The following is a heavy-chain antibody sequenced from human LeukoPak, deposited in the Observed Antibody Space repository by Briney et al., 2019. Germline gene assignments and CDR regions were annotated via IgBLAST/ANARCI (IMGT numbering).Heavy chain of an antibody. CDR2: IKQDGSEE. CDR3: VRDPYSSTWSYGMDV. Sequence: SGGSLRLSCAASGFTFSSYWMSWVRQAPGKGLEWVANIKQDGSEEVYVDSVEGRFTISRDNAKNSLFLQMNTLRAEDTAVYYCVRDPYSSTWSYGMDVWGQGTTVTVSS. V-gene: IGHV3-7*05. D-gene: IGHD6-6*01. CDR1: GFTFSSYW. J-gene: IGHJ6*02.